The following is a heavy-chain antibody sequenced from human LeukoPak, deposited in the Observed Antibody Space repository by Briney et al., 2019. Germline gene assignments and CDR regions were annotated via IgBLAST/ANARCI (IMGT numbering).Heavy chain of an antibody. CDR1: GFTFSNYA. Sequence: PGGSLRLSRAASGFTFSNYAVSWVRQAPGKGLHWVSTITYNTGDTCYAGSVKGRFTISRDNSKNTVYLHMNSLRAEDTAVYYCARFAIGDDAFHIWGQGTMVTVSS. CDR3: ARFAIGDDAFHI. D-gene: IGHD3-16*01. CDR2: ITYNTGDT. J-gene: IGHJ3*02. V-gene: IGHV3-23*01.